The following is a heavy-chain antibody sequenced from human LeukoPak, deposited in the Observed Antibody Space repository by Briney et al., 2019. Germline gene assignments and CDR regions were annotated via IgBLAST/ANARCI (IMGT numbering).Heavy chain of an antibody. J-gene: IGHJ5*02. Sequence: ASVKVSCKASGYTFTGYYMHWVRQAPGQGLEWMGWINPNSGGTNYAQKFQGRVTMTRDTSISTVYMELSRLRSDDTAVYYCARDPDYCPSNWFDPLGQGTLVTVSS. D-gene: IGHD4-11*01. CDR1: GYTFTGYY. V-gene: IGHV1-2*02. CDR3: ARDPDYCPSNWFDP. CDR2: INPNSGGT.